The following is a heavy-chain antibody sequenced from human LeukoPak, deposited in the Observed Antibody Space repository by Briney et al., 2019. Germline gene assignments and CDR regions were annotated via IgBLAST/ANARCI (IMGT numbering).Heavy chain of an antibody. CDR1: GYTFTSYD. D-gene: IGHD6-13*01. CDR3: ARDLPKSSSWASYYFDY. Sequence: ASVKVSCKASGYTFTSYDINWVRQATGQGLEWMGWMNPNSGNTGYAQKFQGRVTITADESTSTAYMDLSSLRCEDTAVYYCARDLPKSSSWASYYFDYWGQGTLVTVSS. CDR2: MNPNSGNT. V-gene: IGHV1-8*03. J-gene: IGHJ4*02.